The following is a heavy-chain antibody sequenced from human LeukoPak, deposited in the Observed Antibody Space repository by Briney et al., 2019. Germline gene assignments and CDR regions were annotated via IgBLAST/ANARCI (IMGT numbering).Heavy chain of an antibody. D-gene: IGHD3-10*01. V-gene: IGHV4-4*07. CDR2: ISGSGTT. J-gene: IGHJ4*02. Sequence: SETLSLTCTVSGGSISSYYWNWIRQPAGKGLEWVGRISGSGTTNYRPSLKSRITMSVDTSKNQFSLKLNSVTAADTAVYYCTRDTGSGAFDYWGQGALVTVSS. CDR3: TRDTGSGAFDY. CDR1: GGSISSYY.